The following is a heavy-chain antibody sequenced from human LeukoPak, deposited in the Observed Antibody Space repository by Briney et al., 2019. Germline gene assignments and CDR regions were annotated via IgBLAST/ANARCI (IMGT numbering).Heavy chain of an antibody. D-gene: IGHD6-19*01. J-gene: IGHJ6*03. V-gene: IGHV4-38-2*02. CDR3: ARGIAVADRGPFYYYYYMDV. CDR2: IYHSGST. CDR1: GYSISSGYY. Sequence: PSETLSLTCTVSGYSISSGYYWGWIRQPPGKGLEWIGSIYHSGSTYYNPSLKSRVTISVDTSKNQFSLQLHSVTPEDTAVYYCARGIAVADRGPFYYYYYMDVWGKGTTVTVSS.